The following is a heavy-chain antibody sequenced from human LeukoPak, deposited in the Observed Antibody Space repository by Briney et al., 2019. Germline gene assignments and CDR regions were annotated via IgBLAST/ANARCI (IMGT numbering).Heavy chain of an antibody. CDR1: GYTFTGYY. CDR2: INPNSGGT. J-gene: IGHJ4*02. V-gene: IGHV1-2*02. CDR3: ARGRGAGDY. Sequence: ASVKVSCKASGYTFTGYYMHWVRQAPGQGLEWMGWINPNSGGTNYAQKFQGRVTITRDTSANTAYMELSNLRSEEDTAVYYCARGRGAGDYWGQGTLVTVSS. D-gene: IGHD6-19*01.